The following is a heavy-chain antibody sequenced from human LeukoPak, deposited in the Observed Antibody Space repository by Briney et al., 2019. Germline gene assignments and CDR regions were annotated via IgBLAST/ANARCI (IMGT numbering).Heavy chain of an antibody. CDR3: AKYRGTGYKNFDY. Sequence: PGGSLRLSCAASGFTFSTYSMKWVRQAPGKGLEWVSSIGISIGSVYYADSVKGRFTISRDESKNTLYLQMNSLRVEDTAVYYCAKYRGTGYKNFDYWGQGTLVTVSS. D-gene: IGHD6-25*01. V-gene: IGHV3-23*01. CDR2: IGISIGSV. CDR1: GFTFSTYS. J-gene: IGHJ4*02.